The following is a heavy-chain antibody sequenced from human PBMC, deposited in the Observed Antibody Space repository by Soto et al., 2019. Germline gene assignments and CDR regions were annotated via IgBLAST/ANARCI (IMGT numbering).Heavy chain of an antibody. CDR1: GYTLTSYG. D-gene: IGHD6-6*01. Sequence: QVQLVQSGAEMKKPGASVKVSCKASGYTLTSYGLSWVRQAPGQGLEWMGWISAYNGDTNYAQKLQGRVTMTTDTSTSTAYMELPSLRSDDTAVYYCARDPLVRIAARPFAFDIWGQGTMVTVSS. CDR3: ARDPLVRIAARPFAFDI. J-gene: IGHJ3*02. V-gene: IGHV1-18*01. CDR2: ISAYNGDT.